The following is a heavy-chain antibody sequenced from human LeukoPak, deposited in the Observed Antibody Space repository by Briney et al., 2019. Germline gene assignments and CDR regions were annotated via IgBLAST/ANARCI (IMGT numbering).Heavy chain of an antibody. V-gene: IGHV4-34*01. CDR1: GGSFSGYY. CDR2: INHSGST. J-gene: IGHJ2*01. D-gene: IGHD6-19*01. CDR3: ARGPSSGWYDLHWYFDL. Sequence: PSETLSLTCAVYGGSFSGYYWCWIRQPPGKGLEWIGEINHSGSTNYNPSLKSRVTISVDTSKNQFSLKLSSVTAADTAVYYCARGPSSGWYDLHWYFDLWGRGTLVTVSS.